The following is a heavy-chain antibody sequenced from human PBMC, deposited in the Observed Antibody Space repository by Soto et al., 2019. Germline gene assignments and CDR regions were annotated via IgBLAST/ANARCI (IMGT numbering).Heavy chain of an antibody. D-gene: IGHD6-13*01. J-gene: IGHJ4*02. Sequence: ASVKVSCTASGYTFTGYYMHWVRQAPGQGLEWMGWINPNSGGTNYAQKFQGWVTMTRDTSISTAYMELSRLRSDDTAVYYCARDKNSAAAGTLDYWGQGTLVTVSS. V-gene: IGHV1-2*04. CDR3: ARDKNSAAAGTLDY. CDR1: GYTFTGYY. CDR2: INPNSGGT.